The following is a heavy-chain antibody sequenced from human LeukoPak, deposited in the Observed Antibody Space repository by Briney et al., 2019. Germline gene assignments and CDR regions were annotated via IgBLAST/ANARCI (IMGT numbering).Heavy chain of an antibody. Sequence: GGSLRLSCAASGFTFSSYAMHWVRQAPGKGLEWVAVISYDGSNKYYADSVKGRFTISRDNSKNTLYLQMNSLRAEDTAVYYCARVSGYSYGTFDYWGQGTLVTVSS. V-gene: IGHV3-30*04. CDR2: ISYDGSNK. D-gene: IGHD5-18*01. CDR3: ARVSGYSYGTFDY. CDR1: GFTFSSYA. J-gene: IGHJ4*02.